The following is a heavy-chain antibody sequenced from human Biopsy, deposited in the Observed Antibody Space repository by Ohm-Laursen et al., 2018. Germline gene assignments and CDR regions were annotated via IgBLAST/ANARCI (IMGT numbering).Heavy chain of an antibody. V-gene: IGHV3-21*04. J-gene: IGHJ4*02. CDR3: AKDKGAHINYGDLYYFDS. CDR2: ITSGSSYI. CDR1: GFPFTGFS. D-gene: IGHD3-10*01. Sequence: SLRLSCSASGFPFTGFSMDWVRQAPGKGLEWVASITSGSSYIYYADSAKGRFTISRDNGKNFLYLQMSSLRVEDTALYFCAKDKGAHINYGDLYYFDSWGPGTMVTVSA.